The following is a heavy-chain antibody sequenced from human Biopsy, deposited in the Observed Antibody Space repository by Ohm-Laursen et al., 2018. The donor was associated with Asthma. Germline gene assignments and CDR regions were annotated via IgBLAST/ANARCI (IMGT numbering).Heavy chain of an antibody. V-gene: IGHV4-4*02. D-gene: IGHD2-15*01. CDR3: ATLRVYCRGVNCFVFNY. J-gene: IGHJ4*02. Sequence: SETLSLTCPVSGGSINSSTWWSWVRQPPGKGLEWIGEFFHTGRTNYSMSLKSRVTISLDKSKNKLSLNLSAETAADTAVYYCATLRVYCRGVNCFVFNYWGQGTLVTVSS. CDR1: GGSINSSTW. CDR2: FFHTGRT.